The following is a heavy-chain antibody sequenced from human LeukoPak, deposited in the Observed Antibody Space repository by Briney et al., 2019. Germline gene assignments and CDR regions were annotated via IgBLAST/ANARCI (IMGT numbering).Heavy chain of an antibody. CDR2: IYYSGST. CDR3: ARGTGTCYDFWSGYGMDV. Sequence: SETLSLTCTVSGGSISSYYWSWIRQPPGKGLEWIGYIYYSGSTNYNPSLKSRVTISVDTSKNQFSLKLSSVTAADTAVYYCARGTGTCYDFWSGYGMDVWGQGTTVTVSS. CDR1: GGSISSYY. V-gene: IGHV4-59*01. J-gene: IGHJ6*02. D-gene: IGHD3-3*01.